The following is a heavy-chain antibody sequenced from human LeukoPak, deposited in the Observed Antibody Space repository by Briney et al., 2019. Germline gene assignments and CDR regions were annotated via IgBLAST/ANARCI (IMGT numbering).Heavy chain of an antibody. D-gene: IGHD2-15*01. V-gene: IGHV3-30*02. CDR2: NRYDGSNK. CDR3: AKFAQRYCSGGSCHPFDY. Sequence: GGSLRLSCAASRFTFSSYGMHWVRQAPGKGLEWVAFNRYDGSNKYYADSVKGRFTISRDNSKNTLYLQMNSLRAEDTAAYYCAKFAQRYCSGGSCHPFDYWGQGTLVTVSS. J-gene: IGHJ4*02. CDR1: RFTFSSYG.